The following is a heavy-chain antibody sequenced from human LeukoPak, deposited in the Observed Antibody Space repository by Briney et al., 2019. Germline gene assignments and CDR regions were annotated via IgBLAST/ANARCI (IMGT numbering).Heavy chain of an antibody. CDR3: TRISPWPKRTAAARDF. CDR1: GFSLSTTGMC. D-gene: IGHD6-25*01. CDR2: IDWDDDK. J-gene: IGHJ4*02. V-gene: IGHV2-70*11. Sequence: SGPTLVNPTQTLTLTCTFSGFSLSTTGMCVTWFRQPPGKALEWLARIDWDDDKYYSTSLKTRLTISKDTSKDQVVLTLTNMDPVDTATYYCTRISPWPKRTAAARDFWGQGTLVTVSS.